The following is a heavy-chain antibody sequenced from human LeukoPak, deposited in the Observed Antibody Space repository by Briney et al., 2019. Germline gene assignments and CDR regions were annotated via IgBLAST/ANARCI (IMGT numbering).Heavy chain of an antibody. V-gene: IGHV3-66*01. D-gene: IGHD3-22*01. CDR3: ARGGGVVALQR. CDR2: ICSGGST. CDR1: GFTVISNY. J-gene: IGHJ1*01. Sequence: GGSLRLSCAASGFTVISNYMSWVRQAPGKGLEWVSVICSGGSTYYADSVKGRFTISRDNSKNTLYLQMNSLRAEDTAVYYCARGGGVVALQRWGQGTPVTVSS.